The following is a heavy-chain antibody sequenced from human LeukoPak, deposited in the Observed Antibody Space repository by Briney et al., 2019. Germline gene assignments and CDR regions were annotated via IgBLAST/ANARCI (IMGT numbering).Heavy chain of an antibody. CDR1: GGSISSGDYY. CDR3: AGRCYDFWSGYCLFDY. CDR2: INHSGST. V-gene: IGHV4-30-4*01. J-gene: IGHJ4*02. Sequence: SQTLSLTCTVSGGSISSGDYYWSWIRRPPGKGLEWSGEINHSGSTNYNPSLKSRVTISVDTSKNQFSLKLSSVTAADTAVYYCAGRCYDFWSGYCLFDYWGQGTLVTVSS. D-gene: IGHD3-3*01.